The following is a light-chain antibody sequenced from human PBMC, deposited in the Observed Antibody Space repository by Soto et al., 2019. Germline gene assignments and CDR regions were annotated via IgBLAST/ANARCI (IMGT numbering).Light chain of an antibody. V-gene: IGLV2-11*01. CDR2: DVS. J-gene: IGLJ2*01. Sequence: QSALTQPRSVSGSPGQSVAISCTGTSSDIGAYDFVSWYQQYPGKAPKVMIYDVSQRPSGVPDRFSGSKSGNTASLTISGLQAEDEADYYCCSWAATYVVFGGGTKVTVL. CDR3: CSWAATYVV. CDR1: SSDIGAYDF.